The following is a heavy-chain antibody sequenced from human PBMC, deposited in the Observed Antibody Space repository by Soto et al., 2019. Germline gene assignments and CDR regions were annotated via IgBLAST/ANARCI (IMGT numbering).Heavy chain of an antibody. CDR1: GFTFSSYG. CDR3: AKQAPYSNSWYEIDH. Sequence: GGSLRLSCAASGFTFSSYGINWVLQAPWKGLEWVSGISGSGDSTHYADSVKGRFTISRDNSKNTLYLQMNSLRAEDTAVYYCAKQAPYSNSWYEIDHWGQGTLVTVTS. D-gene: IGHD6-13*01. J-gene: IGHJ4*02. V-gene: IGHV3-23*01. CDR2: ISGSGDST.